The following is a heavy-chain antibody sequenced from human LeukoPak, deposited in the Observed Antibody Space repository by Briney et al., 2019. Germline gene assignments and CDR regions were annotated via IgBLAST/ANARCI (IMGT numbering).Heavy chain of an antibody. J-gene: IGHJ3*02. CDR2: IYYSGST. CDR3: ARRGEGAAFDI. D-gene: IGHD2-21*01. Sequence: SETLSLTCTVSGVSISSSTYYWGWIRQPPGKGLEWVGSIYYSGSTYYNPSLKSRVTISVDTSKNQFSLKLSSVTAADTAVYYCARRGEGAAFDIWGQGTMVTVSS. V-gene: IGHV4-39*01. CDR1: GVSISSSTYY.